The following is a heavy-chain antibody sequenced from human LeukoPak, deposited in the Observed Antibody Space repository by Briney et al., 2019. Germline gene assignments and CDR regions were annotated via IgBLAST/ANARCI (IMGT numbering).Heavy chain of an antibody. CDR1: GFTFSSYA. J-gene: IGHJ5*02. Sequence: GGSLRLSCAASGFTFSSYAMHWVRQAPGRGLEWVAVISYDGSNKYYADSVKGRFTISRDNSKHTLYLQMNSLRAEDTAVYYCARGGTGYSYGLLSAWGQGTLVTVSS. CDR2: ISYDGSNK. V-gene: IGHV3-30-3*01. D-gene: IGHD5-18*01. CDR3: ARGGTGYSYGLLSA.